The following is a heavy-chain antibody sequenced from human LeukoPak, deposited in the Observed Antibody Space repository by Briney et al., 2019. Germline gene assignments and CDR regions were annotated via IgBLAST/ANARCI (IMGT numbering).Heavy chain of an antibody. Sequence: GRSLRLSCAASGFTFSSYSMNWVRQAPGKGLEWVSSISSSSSYIYYADSVKGRFTISRDNAKNSLYLQMNSLRAEDTAVYYCASAGTTGTKGMDVWGKGTTVTVSS. CDR3: ASAGTTGTKGMDV. J-gene: IGHJ6*04. CDR2: ISSSSSYI. V-gene: IGHV3-21*01. D-gene: IGHD1-1*01. CDR1: GFTFSSYS.